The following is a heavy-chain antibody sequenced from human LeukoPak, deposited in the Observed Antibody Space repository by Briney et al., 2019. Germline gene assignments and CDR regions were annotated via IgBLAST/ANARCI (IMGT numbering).Heavy chain of an antibody. Sequence: GGSLRLSCAASGFTFNSYAMHWVRQAPGKGLEWVSGIFGSGGSAHYADSVKGRFTISRDNSKNTVYLQMDSLRVEDTAVYYCGKTTTGYSSGRYPGWPVDYWGQGTLVTVSS. J-gene: IGHJ4*02. CDR3: GKTTTGYSSGRYPGWPVDY. D-gene: IGHD6-19*01. CDR2: IFGSGGSA. CDR1: GFTFNSYA. V-gene: IGHV3-23*01.